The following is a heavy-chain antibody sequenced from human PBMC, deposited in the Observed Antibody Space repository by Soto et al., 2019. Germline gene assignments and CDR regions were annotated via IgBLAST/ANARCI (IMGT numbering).Heavy chain of an antibody. V-gene: IGHV3-23*01. CDR2: ITGSGSTT. J-gene: IGHJ5*02. CDR3: AKDFPAYLSSWFHL. Sequence: EVQLLESGGGLVQPGGSLRLSCAASEFTFSSNAMHWVRQAPGKGLEWVSGITGSGSTTFYADSVKGRFTISRDNSKNTLYLHMSSLRAEDTATYYCAKDFPAYLSSWFHLWGQGTLVNVSS. CDR1: EFTFSSNA. D-gene: IGHD6-13*01.